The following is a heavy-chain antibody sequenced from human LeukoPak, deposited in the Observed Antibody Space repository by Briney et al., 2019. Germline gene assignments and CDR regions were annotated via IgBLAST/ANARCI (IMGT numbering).Heavy chain of an antibody. V-gene: IGHV1-18*01. D-gene: IGHD3-10*01. CDR1: GYTFTSYG. Sequence: ASVKVSCKASGYTFTSYGISWVRQAPGQGLEWMGWISAYNGNTNYAQKLQGRVTMTTDTSTSTAYMELGSLRSDDTAVYYCARELYYYGSGSYSKKGFDYWGQGTLVTVSS. J-gene: IGHJ4*02. CDR2: ISAYNGNT. CDR3: ARELYYYGSGSYSKKGFDY.